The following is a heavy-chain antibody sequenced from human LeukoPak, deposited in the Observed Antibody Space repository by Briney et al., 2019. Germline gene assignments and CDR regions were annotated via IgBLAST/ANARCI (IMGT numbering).Heavy chain of an antibody. Sequence: GGSLRLSCVASGFIFGNHAMGWVRQAPGKGLEWMATISDDGNNKYYADSVKGRFTISRDNSKNTLFLQMNSLRAEDTAVYYCARADIVVVPAHWGQGTLVTVSS. CDR1: GFIFGNHA. CDR3: ARADIVVVPAH. J-gene: IGHJ4*02. V-gene: IGHV3-30-3*01. D-gene: IGHD2-2*01. CDR2: ISDDGNNK.